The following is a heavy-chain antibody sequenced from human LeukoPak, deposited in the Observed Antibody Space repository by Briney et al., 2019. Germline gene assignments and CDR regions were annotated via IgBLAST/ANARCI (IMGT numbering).Heavy chain of an antibody. CDR3: ATDTRYSVGPYGDY. CDR2: INHSGSP. D-gene: IGHD6-13*01. Sequence: SETLSLTCAVYGGSFSDYYWTWIRQPPGKGLEWIGEINHSGSPNNNPSLKSRVSISFDTSKNQFSLKLTSVTAADTAVYYCATDTRYSVGPYGDYWGQGALVTVSS. J-gene: IGHJ4*02. CDR1: GGSFSDYY. V-gene: IGHV4-34*01.